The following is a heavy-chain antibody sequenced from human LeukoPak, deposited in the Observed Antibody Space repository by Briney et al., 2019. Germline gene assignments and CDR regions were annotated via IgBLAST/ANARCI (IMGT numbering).Heavy chain of an antibody. CDR2: IYTSGST. V-gene: IGHV4-4*07. CDR3: ARAINSPGYYYYYMDV. J-gene: IGHJ6*03. CDR1: GGSISSYY. D-gene: IGHD2-21*01. Sequence: SETLSLTCTVSGGSISSYYWSWIRQPAGKGLEWIGRIYTSGSTNYNPSLKSRVTMSVDTSKNQFSLKLSSVTAADTAVYYCARAINSPGYYYYYMDVWGKGTTVTVSS.